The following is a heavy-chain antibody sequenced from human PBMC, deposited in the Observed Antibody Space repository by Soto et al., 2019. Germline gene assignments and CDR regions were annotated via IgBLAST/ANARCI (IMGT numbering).Heavy chain of an antibody. V-gene: IGHV4-34*01. Sequence: PXETLSLTFAVYGGSFSGYYWSWIRQPPGKGLEWIGEINHSGSTNYNPSLKSRVTISVDTSKNQFSLKLSSVTAADTAVYYCARRVLEWLYYYYGMDVWGQGTTVTVSS. CDR1: GGSFSGYY. CDR2: INHSGST. J-gene: IGHJ6*02. CDR3: ARRVLEWLYYYYGMDV. D-gene: IGHD3-3*01.